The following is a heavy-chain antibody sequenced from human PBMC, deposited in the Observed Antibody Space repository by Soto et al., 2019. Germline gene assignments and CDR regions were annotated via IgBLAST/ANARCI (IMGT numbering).Heavy chain of an antibody. D-gene: IGHD3-10*01. V-gene: IGHV4-4*02. CDR1: GGSISSSNW. CDR3: ASGLRYYYGSGSKGNWFDP. J-gene: IGHJ5*02. Sequence: QVQLQESGPGLVKPSGTLSLTCAVSGGSISSSNWWSWVRQPPGKGLEWIGEIYHSGSTNYNPSPKSRVTISVDKSKNQFSLKMSSVTAADTAVYYCASGLRYYYGSGSKGNWFDPWGQGTLVTVSS. CDR2: IYHSGST.